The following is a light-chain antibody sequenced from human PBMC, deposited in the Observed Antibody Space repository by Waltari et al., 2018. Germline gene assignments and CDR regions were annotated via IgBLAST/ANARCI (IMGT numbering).Light chain of an antibody. CDR1: TGAVTGDFY. J-gene: IGLJ3*02. CDR3: LLYYGGAWV. Sequence: QTVVTQEPSLTVSPGGTVTLTCSSSTGAVTGDFYPNWFQQKPGQVPRPLIFSTTYKHSWTPARFSGSLRGGKAALTLSGAQPEDESEYYCLLYYGGAWVFGGGTKLTVL. CDR2: STT. V-gene: IGLV7-43*01.